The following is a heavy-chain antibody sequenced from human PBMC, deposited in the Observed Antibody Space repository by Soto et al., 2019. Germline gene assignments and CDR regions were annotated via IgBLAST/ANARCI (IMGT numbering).Heavy chain of an antibody. J-gene: IGHJ4*02. CDR2: ITSSGGTT. Sequence: GGSLRLSCAASGFTFSTYAMSWVRQAPGKGLEWVSSITSSGGTTYYADSVEGRFTISRDNAKNSLYLQMKSLRAVDTVVYFFAIEYYYDSSGYYVPLDYWGQGTLVTVSS. D-gene: IGHD3-22*01. V-gene: IGHV3-23*01. CDR3: AIEYYYDSSGYYVPLDY. CDR1: GFTFSTYA.